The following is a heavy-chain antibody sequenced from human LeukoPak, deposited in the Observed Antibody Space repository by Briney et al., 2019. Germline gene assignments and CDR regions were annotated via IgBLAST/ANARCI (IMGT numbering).Heavy chain of an antibody. CDR2: ISYDGSNK. CDR1: GFTFSSYG. V-gene: IGHV3-30*18. D-gene: IGHD3-22*01. J-gene: IGHJ6*02. CDR3: AKGVRYYDSSGYYSGDYYYYGMDV. Sequence: HPAGSLRLSCAASGFTFSSYGMHWVRQAPGKGLEWVAVISYDGSNKYYAYSVKGRFTIYRDHSKNTLYLQMNSLRAEDTAVYYCAKGVRYYDSSGYYSGDYYYYGMDVWGQGTTVTVSS.